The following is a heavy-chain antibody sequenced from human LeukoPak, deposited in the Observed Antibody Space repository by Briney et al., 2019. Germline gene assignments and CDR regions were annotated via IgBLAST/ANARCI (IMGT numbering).Heavy chain of an antibody. D-gene: IGHD3-10*01. Sequence: ASVKVSCKASGYTFTRYGISWVRQAPGQGLEWMGWISAYNGNTNYAQKLQGRVTMTTDTSTSTAYMELRSLRSDDTAVYYCAAGAYYYGSGSYYSTNDYWGQGTLVTVSS. CDR2: ISAYNGNT. CDR3: AAGAYYYGSGSYYSTNDY. V-gene: IGHV1-18*04. CDR1: GYTFTRYG. J-gene: IGHJ4*02.